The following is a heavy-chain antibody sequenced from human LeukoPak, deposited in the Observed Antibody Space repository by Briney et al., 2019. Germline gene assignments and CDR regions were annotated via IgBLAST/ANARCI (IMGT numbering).Heavy chain of an antibody. V-gene: IGHV1-18*04. CDR1: GYTFTIYG. Sequence: ASVKASCKASGYTFTIYGISWVRQAPGQGLEWMGWISAYNGNTNYAQKLQGRVTMTTDTSTSTAYMELRSLRSDDTAVYYCARNDILTGYYSWYFDLWGRGTLVTVSS. CDR3: ARNDILTGYYSWYFDL. CDR2: ISAYNGNT. J-gene: IGHJ2*01. D-gene: IGHD3-9*01.